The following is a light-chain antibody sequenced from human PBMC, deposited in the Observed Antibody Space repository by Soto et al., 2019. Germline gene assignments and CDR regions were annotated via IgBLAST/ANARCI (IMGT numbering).Light chain of an antibody. V-gene: IGKV3-20*01. CDR3: QHYCSSPPYT. CDR1: QSVSNNY. Sequence: EVVLTQSPGTLSLSPGERASLSCRASQSVSNNYLAWYQQKPCQAPKLLIFGSSDRATGIPDRFSGSGSGTDFTLTISRLEPEDVAVYYCQHYCSSPPYTCGQGTKLEI. CDR2: GSS. J-gene: IGKJ2*01.